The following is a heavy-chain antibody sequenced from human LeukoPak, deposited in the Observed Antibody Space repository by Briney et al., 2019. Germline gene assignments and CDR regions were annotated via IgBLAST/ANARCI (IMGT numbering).Heavy chain of an antibody. Sequence: ALVKVSCKASGYTFTGYYMHWVRQAPGQGLEWMGWINPNSGGTNYAQKFQGRVTMTRDTSISTAYMELSRLRSDDTAVYYCARDTSSVDTAMANFDYWGQGTLVTVSS. CDR1: GYTFTGYY. J-gene: IGHJ4*02. CDR3: ARDTSSVDTAMANFDY. CDR2: INPNSGGT. V-gene: IGHV1-2*02. D-gene: IGHD5-18*01.